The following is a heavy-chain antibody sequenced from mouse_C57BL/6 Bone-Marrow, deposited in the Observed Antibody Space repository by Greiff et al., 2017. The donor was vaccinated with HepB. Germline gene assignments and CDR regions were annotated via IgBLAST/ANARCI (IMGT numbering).Heavy chain of an antibody. CDR2: IWSGGST. Sequence: QVQLKESGPGLVQPSQSLSITCTVSGFSLTSYGVHWVRQSPGKGLEWLGVIWSGGSTDYNAAFISRLSISKDNSKSQVFFKMNSLQADDTAIYYCARTMITTDYYAMAYWGQGTSVTVSS. CDR3: ARTMITTDYYAMAY. CDR1: GFSLTSYG. D-gene: IGHD2-4*01. V-gene: IGHV2-2*01. J-gene: IGHJ4*01.